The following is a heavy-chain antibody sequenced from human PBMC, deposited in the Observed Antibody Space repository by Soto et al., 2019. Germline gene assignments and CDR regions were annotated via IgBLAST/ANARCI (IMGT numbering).Heavy chain of an antibody. D-gene: IGHD2-2*01. J-gene: IGHJ3*02. CDR1: GFTFSNAW. CDR2: IKSKTDGGTT. Sequence: GGSLRLSCAASGFTFSNAWMSWVRQAPGKGLEWVGRIKSKTDGGTTDYAAPVKGRFTISRDDSKNTLYLQMNSLKTEDTAVYYCTTDHGCSSTSCHAAFDIWGQGTMVTVSS. V-gene: IGHV3-15*01. CDR3: TTDHGCSSTSCHAAFDI.